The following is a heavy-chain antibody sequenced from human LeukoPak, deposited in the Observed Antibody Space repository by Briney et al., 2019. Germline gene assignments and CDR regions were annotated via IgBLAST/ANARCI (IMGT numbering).Heavy chain of an antibody. CDR2: ISSSSSYI. CDR3: AREGGSSSSALDY. J-gene: IGHJ4*02. CDR1: GFTFSSYS. D-gene: IGHD6-6*01. V-gene: IGHV3-21*01. Sequence: GGSLRLSCAASGFTFSSYSMNWVRQAPGKGLEWVSSISSSSSYIYYADSVKGRFTISRDNAKNTLYLQMNSLRAEDTAVYYCAREGGSSSSALDYWGQGTLVIVSS.